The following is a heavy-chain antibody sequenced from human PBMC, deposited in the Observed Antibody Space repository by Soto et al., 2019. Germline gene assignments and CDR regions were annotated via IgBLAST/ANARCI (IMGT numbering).Heavy chain of an antibody. Sequence: SXESISSSSYYWGWIRQPPGKGLEWIGSIYYSGRTYYNPSFKSRVTISIDTSKNQFSLKLSSVTATDTAVYYCARQRTTVVTQAYFDHWGQGALVTVSS. J-gene: IGHJ4*02. D-gene: IGHD2-21*02. CDR1: XESISSSSYY. CDR2: IYYSGRT. V-gene: IGHV4-39*01. CDR3: ARQRTTVVTQAYFDH.